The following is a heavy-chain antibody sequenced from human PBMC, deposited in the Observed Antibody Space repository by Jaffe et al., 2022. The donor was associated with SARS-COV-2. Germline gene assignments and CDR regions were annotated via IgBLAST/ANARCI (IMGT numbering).Heavy chain of an antibody. D-gene: IGHD3-10*01. Sequence: QVQLQESGPGLVKPSETLSLTCIVSGASIGSSSYYWGWVRQPPGKGLEWIGNIYYSGTTFYNPSLNSRVTISRDTSKNQFSLKLTSVTAADTAVYYCARTPYFYGSGSWVDYWGQGALVSVSS. CDR2: IYYSGTT. J-gene: IGHJ4*02. V-gene: IGHV4-39*01. CDR3: ARTPYFYGSGSWVDY. CDR1: GASIGSSSYY.